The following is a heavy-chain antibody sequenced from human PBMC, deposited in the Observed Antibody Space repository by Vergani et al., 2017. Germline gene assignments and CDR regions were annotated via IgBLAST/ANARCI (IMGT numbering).Heavy chain of an antibody. Sequence: EVQMVESGGGLVKPGGSLRLSCVASGFTFSHYSMNWVRQAPGKGLEWVSSISSSSSYIYYADSVKGRFTISRDNAKNSLYLQMNSLRAEDTAVYYCAMYGGHQNWFDPWGQGTLVTVSS. CDR3: AMYGGHQNWFDP. J-gene: IGHJ5*02. CDR1: GFTFSHYS. D-gene: IGHD4/OR15-4a*01. CDR2: ISSSSSYI. V-gene: IGHV3-21*01.